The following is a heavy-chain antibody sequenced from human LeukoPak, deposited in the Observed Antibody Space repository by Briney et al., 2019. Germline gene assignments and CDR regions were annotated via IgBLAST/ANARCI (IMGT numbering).Heavy chain of an antibody. CDR3: AKDTKLPGLYSSSSDY. D-gene: IGHD6-6*01. Sequence: PGGSLRLSCAASGFTFSSYAMSWVRQAPGKGLEWVSAISGSGGSTYYADSVKGRFTISRDNSKNTLYLQMNSLRAEDTAVYYCAKDTKLPGLYSSSSDYWGQGTLVTVSS. V-gene: IGHV3-23*01. J-gene: IGHJ4*02. CDR1: GFTFSSYA. CDR2: ISGSGGST.